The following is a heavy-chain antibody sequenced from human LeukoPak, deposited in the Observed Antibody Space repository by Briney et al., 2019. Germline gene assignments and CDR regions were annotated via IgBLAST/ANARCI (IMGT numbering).Heavy chain of an antibody. CDR1: GFTFSSYW. D-gene: IGHD3-10*01. J-gene: IGHJ4*02. Sequence: GGSLRLSCAASGFTFSSYWMHWVRQAPGKGLVWVSRIKSDGSRTNYADSVKGRFTISRDNAKNTLYLQMNSLRAEDTAVYYCARKYYGSGSYGPPPYFDYWGQGTLVTVSS. V-gene: IGHV3-74*01. CDR3: ARKYYGSGSYGPPPYFDY. CDR2: IKSDGSRT.